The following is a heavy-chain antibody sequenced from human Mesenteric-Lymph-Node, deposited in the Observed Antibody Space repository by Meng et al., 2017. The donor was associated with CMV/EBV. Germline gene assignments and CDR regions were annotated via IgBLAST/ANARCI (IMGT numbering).Heavy chain of an antibody. CDR2: ISSSSSTI. D-gene: IGHD3-22*01. Sequence: GESLKISCAASGFTFSSYSMNWVRQAPGKGLEWVSYISSSSSTIYYADSVKGRFTISRDNAKNSLYLQMNSLRAEDTAVYYCARVLSGYYSSYYYGMDVWGQGTTVTVS. V-gene: IGHV3-48*04. CDR3: ARVLSGYYSSYYYGMDV. J-gene: IGHJ6*02. CDR1: GFTFSSYS.